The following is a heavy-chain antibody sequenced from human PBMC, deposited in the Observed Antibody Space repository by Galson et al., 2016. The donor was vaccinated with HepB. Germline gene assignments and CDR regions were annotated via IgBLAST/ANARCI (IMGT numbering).Heavy chain of an antibody. CDR1: GFVSSNFG. Sequence: SLRLSCAASGFVSSNFGLRWVRQAPGKGLEWVANIKQDESEENYVDSVKGRFTISRDNAKKSVYLQMNRLRVEDTAVYYCTGTPRLYYYYFGLDVWGQGTTVTVSS. V-gene: IGHV3-7*03. D-gene: IGHD1-1*01. CDR3: TGTPRLYYYYFGLDV. J-gene: IGHJ6*02. CDR2: IKQDESEE.